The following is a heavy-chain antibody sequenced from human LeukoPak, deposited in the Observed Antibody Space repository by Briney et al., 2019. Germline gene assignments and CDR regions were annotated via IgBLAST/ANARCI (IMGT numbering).Heavy chain of an antibody. CDR3: AKGHSDWKGNYFDY. CDR2: ISGSGDRA. D-gene: IGHD6-19*01. J-gene: IGHJ4*02. V-gene: IGHV3-23*01. CDR1: GFTFSNYG. Sequence: PGGSLRLSCVASGFTFSNYGMTWVRQSPAKGLEWVSGISGSGDRANYADSLKGRFTISRDNSKRTVYLQMDSLRADDTAVYYCAKGHSDWKGNYFDYWGQGTLVTVSS.